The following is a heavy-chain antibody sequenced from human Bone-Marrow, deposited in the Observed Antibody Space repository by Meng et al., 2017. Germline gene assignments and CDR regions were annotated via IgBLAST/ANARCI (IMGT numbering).Heavy chain of an antibody. D-gene: IGHD1-26*01. V-gene: IGHV3-74*01. CDR2: INTDGTTT. CDR1: GFTFSSYW. Sequence: GESLKISCAASGFTFSSYWMHWVRQAPGKGLVWVSRINTDGTTTTYADSVKGRFTISRDNAKNTLYLQMNSLRGEDTAVYYCARDVVGRGGYWGQGTLVTVSS. CDR3: ARDVVGRGGY. J-gene: IGHJ4*02.